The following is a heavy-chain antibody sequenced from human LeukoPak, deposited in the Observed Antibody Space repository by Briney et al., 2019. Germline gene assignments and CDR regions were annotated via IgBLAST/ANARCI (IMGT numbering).Heavy chain of an antibody. CDR3: ATLGGYDSSGYPLDY. Sequence: ASVKVSCKVSGYTLTELSMHWVRQAPGKGLERMGGFDPEDGETIYAQKFQGRVTMTEDTSTDTAYMELSSLRSEDTAVYYCATLGGYDSSGYPLDYWGQGTLVTVSS. CDR2: FDPEDGET. V-gene: IGHV1-24*01. CDR1: GYTLTELS. J-gene: IGHJ4*02. D-gene: IGHD3-22*01.